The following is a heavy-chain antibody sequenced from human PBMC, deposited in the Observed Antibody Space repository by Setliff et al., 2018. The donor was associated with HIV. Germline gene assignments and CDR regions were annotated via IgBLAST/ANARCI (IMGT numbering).Heavy chain of an antibody. V-gene: IGHV3-48*04. CDR1: GFTFDDYA. Sequence: QTGGSLRLSCAASGFTFDDYAMHWVRQAPGKGLEWVSYISSSSSTIYYADSVKGRFTISRDNAKNSLYLQMNSLRAEDTAVYYCARDHPLTGDSGGAFDIWGQGTMVTVSS. CDR3: ARDHPLTGDSGGAFDI. CDR2: ISSSSSTI. D-gene: IGHD7-27*01. J-gene: IGHJ3*02.